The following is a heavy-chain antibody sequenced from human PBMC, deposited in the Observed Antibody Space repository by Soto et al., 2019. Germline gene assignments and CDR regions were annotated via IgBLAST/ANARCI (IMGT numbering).Heavy chain of an antibody. Sequence: GGSLRLSCAASGFTFSSYAMSWVRQAPGKGLEWVSAISGSGGSTYYADSVKGRFTISRDNSKNTLYLQMNSLRAEDTAVYYCAKDGIVVVPAEPYQRYYYYYYMDVWGKGTTVTVSS. V-gene: IGHV3-23*01. CDR3: AKDGIVVVPAEPYQRYYYYYYMDV. CDR2: ISGSGGST. CDR1: GFTFSSYA. J-gene: IGHJ6*03. D-gene: IGHD2-2*01.